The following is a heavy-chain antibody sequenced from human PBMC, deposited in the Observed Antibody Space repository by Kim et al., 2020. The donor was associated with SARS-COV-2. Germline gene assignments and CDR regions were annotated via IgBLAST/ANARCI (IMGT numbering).Heavy chain of an antibody. D-gene: IGHD3-22*01. V-gene: IGHV3-64*01. CDR2: ISNNGGST. J-gene: IGHJ4*02. Sequence: GGSLRLSCAASGFTFSSYAMHWVRQAPGKGLEYVSAISNNGGSTYYANSVKGRFTISRDNSKNTLYLQMGSLRAEDMAVYYCASGGSYYDSSGLGGYWGQGTLVTVSS. CDR3: ASGGSYYDSSGLGGY. CDR1: GFTFSSYA.